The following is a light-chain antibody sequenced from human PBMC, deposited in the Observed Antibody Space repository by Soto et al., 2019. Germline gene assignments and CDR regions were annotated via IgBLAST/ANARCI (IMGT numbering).Light chain of an antibody. V-gene: IGLV1-40*01. CDR2: ANN. Sequence: QSVLTQPPSVSGAPGQRVTISCTGSSSNIGTNNVHWYQHLPGAAPKVLIYANNNRPSGVPDRFSVSKSGTSASLAITGLQAEDEADYYCQSYDSNLNGSYVFGTGNKVTV. CDR3: QSYDSNLNGSYV. J-gene: IGLJ1*01. CDR1: SSNIGTNN.